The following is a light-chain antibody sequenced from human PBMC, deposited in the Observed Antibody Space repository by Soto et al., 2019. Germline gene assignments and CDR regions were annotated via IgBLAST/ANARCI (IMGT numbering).Light chain of an antibody. CDR1: QGISNY. CDR3: QQSYSTAIT. V-gene: IGKV1-39*01. Sequence: DIQLTQSPSFLSAPVGDRVTITCRASQGISNYLAWFQQKPGKAPKLLIYKASTLKSGVPSRFSGSGSGTDFTLTISSLQPEDFATYYCQQSYSTAITFGQGTRLEIK. CDR2: KAS. J-gene: IGKJ5*01.